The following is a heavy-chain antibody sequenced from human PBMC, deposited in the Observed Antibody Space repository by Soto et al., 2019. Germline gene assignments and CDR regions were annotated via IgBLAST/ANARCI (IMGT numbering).Heavy chain of an antibody. V-gene: IGHV1-3*01. D-gene: IGHD4-4*01. CDR1: GYTFTSYA. Sequence: QVQLVQSGAEVKKPGASVKVSCKASGYTFTSYAMHWVRQAPGQRLEWMGWINAGNGNTKYSQKFQGRVTITRDTSASTAYMELSSLRYEDTAVYYCARGLMTTVMYYYYGMDVWGQGTTVTVSS. CDR3: ARGLMTTVMYYYYGMDV. J-gene: IGHJ6*02. CDR2: INAGNGNT.